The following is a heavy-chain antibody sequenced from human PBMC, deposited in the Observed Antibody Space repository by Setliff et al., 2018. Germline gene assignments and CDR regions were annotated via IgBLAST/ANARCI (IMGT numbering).Heavy chain of an antibody. CDR3: AKSSGSSSATNLEY. J-gene: IGHJ4*02. V-gene: IGHV3-23*01. D-gene: IGHD3-10*01. CDR2: ITDDGDTT. Sequence: GGSLRLSCTTSGFTFFGYTMNWVRQAPGKGLEWVSAITDDGDTTHYAGSVKGRFTIDRDNTNSKLYLQMNSLRVEDTALYYCAKSSGSSSATNLEYLGPGTPVTVSS. CDR1: GFTFFGYT.